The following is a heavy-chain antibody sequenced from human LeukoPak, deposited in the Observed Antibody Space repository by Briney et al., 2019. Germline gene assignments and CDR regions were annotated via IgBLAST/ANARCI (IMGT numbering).Heavy chain of an antibody. J-gene: IGHJ4*02. CDR1: GDSISSGGYY. CDR2: IYYRGGT. D-gene: IGHD1-26*01. CDR3: ARARTYANQWAPFDY. V-gene: IGHV4-31*03. Sequence: PSETLSLTCTVSGDSISSGGYYWSWVRQRPGEGLEWIGYIYYRGGTYYNPSLKSRISISVDTSKNQYSLKLNSTTAADTAVYYCARARTYANQWAPFDYWGQGTLVTVSS.